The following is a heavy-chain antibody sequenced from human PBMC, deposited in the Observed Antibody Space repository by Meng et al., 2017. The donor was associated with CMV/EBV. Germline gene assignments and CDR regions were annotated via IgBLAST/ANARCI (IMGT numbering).Heavy chain of an antibody. Sequence: GSLRLSCTVSGGSISSYYWSWIRQPPGKGLEWIGYIYYSGSTNYNTSLKSRVTISVDTSKNQFSLKLRPVTAADTAVYYCAGLSLRFLELYYYYYGMDVWGQGTTVTVSS. CDR3: AGLSLRFLELYYYYYGMDV. D-gene: IGHD3-3*01. CDR2: IYYSGST. CDR1: GGSISSYY. J-gene: IGHJ6*02. V-gene: IGHV4-59*01.